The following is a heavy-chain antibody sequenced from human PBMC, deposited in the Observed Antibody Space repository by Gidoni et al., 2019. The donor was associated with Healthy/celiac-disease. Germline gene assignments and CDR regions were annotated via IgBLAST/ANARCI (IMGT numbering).Heavy chain of an antibody. CDR3: ARWYSSSWELDY. J-gene: IGHJ4*02. CDR2: IYGGGSP. CDR1: GFTVSSHF. V-gene: IGHV3-66*02. D-gene: IGHD6-13*01. Sequence: EVQLVESGGGLVQPGGSLRLSCAASGFTVSSHFMSWVRQAPGKGLEWVSVIYGGGSPYYADSVTGRFTISRDNSKNTLYLQMNSLRAEDTAVYYCARWYSSSWELDYWGQGTLVTVSS.